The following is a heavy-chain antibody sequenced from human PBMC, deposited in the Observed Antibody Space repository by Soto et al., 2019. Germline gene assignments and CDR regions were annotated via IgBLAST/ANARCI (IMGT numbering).Heavy chain of an antibody. Sequence: GGSLRLSCAASGFTFGGSAMHWVRQASGKGLEWVGHIRSKTNSYATAYAESVKGRFTITRDDSMNTAYLQMNSLKTEDTAVYFCTRQTDAVQWLVVPTDYNFDYWGQGTLVTVSS. D-gene: IGHD6-19*01. V-gene: IGHV3-73*01. CDR1: GFTFGGSA. J-gene: IGHJ4*02. CDR2: IRSKTNSYAT. CDR3: TRQTDAVQWLVVPTDYNFDY.